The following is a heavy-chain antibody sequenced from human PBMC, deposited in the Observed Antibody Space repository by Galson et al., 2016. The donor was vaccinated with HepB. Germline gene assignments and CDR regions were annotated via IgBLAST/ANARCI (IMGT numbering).Heavy chain of an antibody. J-gene: IGHJ4*02. D-gene: IGHD3-10*01. CDR1: GGSISSHPYY. Sequence: SETLSLTCTVSGGSISSHPYYWGWVRQSPGKVLEWIGSINHSGTTFYNEPLNIRVTMSVDTSKSQISLQLTSVTAADTAVYYCASLIILGSGNFFDFWGQGTLVTVSS. CDR3: ASLIILGSGNFFDF. V-gene: IGHV4-39*01. CDR2: INHSGTT.